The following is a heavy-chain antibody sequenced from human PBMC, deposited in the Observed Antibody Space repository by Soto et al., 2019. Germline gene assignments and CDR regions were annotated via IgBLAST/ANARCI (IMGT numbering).Heavy chain of an antibody. Sequence: ASVKVSCKASGYTFTGYYMHWVRQAPGQGREWMGWINPNSGGTNYAQKFQGWVTMTRDTSISTAYMELSRLRSGDTAVYYCARAGNYYDSSDYFNPWGQGTLVTVSS. D-gene: IGHD3-22*01. V-gene: IGHV1-2*04. CDR2: INPNSGGT. CDR1: GYTFTGYY. J-gene: IGHJ1*01. CDR3: ARAGNYYDSSDYFNP.